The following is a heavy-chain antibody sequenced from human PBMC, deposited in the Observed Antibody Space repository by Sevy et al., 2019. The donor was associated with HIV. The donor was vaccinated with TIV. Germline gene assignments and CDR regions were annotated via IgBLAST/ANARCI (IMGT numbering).Heavy chain of an antibody. CDR2: IYYSGST. J-gene: IGHJ4*02. V-gene: IGHV4-61*01. Sequence: SETPSLTCTVSGGSISSGSYYWSWIRQPPGKGLEWIGYIYYSGSTNYNPSLKSRVTISVDTSKNQFSLKLSSVTAADTAVYYCARESSSGVFDYWGQGTLVTVSS. D-gene: IGHD1-26*01. CDR1: GGSISSGSYY. CDR3: ARESSSGVFDY.